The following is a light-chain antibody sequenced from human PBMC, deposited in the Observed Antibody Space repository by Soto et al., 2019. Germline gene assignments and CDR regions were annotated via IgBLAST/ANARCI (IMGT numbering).Light chain of an antibody. CDR2: SAS. V-gene: IGKV1-17*01. CDR1: QGIRND. CDR3: LQHNTYPWA. J-gene: IGKJ1*01. Sequence: DLQMTQSPSSLSASVGDRVTITCRASQGIRNDLVWYQQKPGKAPKRLIYSASSLQSGVPSRFSGNGSGTEFTLAISSLPPEDFATYYCLQHNTYPWAFGQGTKVEIK.